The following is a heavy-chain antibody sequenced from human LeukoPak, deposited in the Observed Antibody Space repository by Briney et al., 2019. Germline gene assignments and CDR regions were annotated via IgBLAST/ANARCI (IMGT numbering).Heavy chain of an antibody. CDR3: ARHWRAAAGTNWFDP. V-gene: IGHV4-39*01. D-gene: IGHD6-13*01. CDR1: GGSISSSSYY. Sequence: SETLSLTCTVSGGSISSSSYYWGWIRQPPGKGLEWIGSSYYSGSTYYNPSLKRRVTISVNTSKNQFSLKLSSVTAADTAVSYCARHWRAAAGTNWFDPWGQGTLVTVSS. J-gene: IGHJ5*02. CDR2: SYYSGST.